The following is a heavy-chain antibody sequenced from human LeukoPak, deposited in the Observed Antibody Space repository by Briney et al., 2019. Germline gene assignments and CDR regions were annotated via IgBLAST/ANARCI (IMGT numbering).Heavy chain of an antibody. CDR1: GGSISSYY. D-gene: IGHD6-13*01. CDR3: ARENSSSWGFDY. Sequence: SETLSLTCTVSGGSISSYYWGWIRQPPGKGLEWIGYIYYSGSTNYNPSLKSRVTISVDTSKNQFSLKLSSVTAADTAVYYCARENSSSWGFDYWGQGTLVTVSS. J-gene: IGHJ4*02. V-gene: IGHV4-59*13. CDR2: IYYSGST.